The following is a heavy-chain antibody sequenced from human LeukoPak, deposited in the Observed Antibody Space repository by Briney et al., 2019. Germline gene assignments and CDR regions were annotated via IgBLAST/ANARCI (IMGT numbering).Heavy chain of an antibody. J-gene: IGHJ4*02. CDR1: GGTFSSYA. D-gene: IGHD3-16*01. Sequence: GASVKVSCKAPGGTFSSYAIRWVRQAPGQGLEWMGGIIPIFGTANYAQKFQGRVTITADESTSTAYMELSSLRSEDTAVYYCAREPMITFGARRYFDYWGQGTLVTVSS. CDR2: IIPIFGTA. CDR3: AREPMITFGARRYFDY. V-gene: IGHV1-69*13.